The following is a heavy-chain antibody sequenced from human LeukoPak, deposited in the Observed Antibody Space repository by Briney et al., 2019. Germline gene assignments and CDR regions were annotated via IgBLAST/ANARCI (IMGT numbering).Heavy chain of an antibody. CDR2: INHSGST. V-gene: IGHV4-34*01. CDR1: GGSFSGYY. J-gene: IGHJ4*02. Sequence: KTSETLSLTCAVYGGSFSGYYWSWIRQPPGKGLEWIGEINHSGSTNYNPSLKSRVTISVDTSKNQFSLKLSSVTAADTAVYYCARCRRGKRLYDILTGYCLFDYWGQGTLVTVSS. D-gene: IGHD3-9*01. CDR3: ARCRRGKRLYDILTGYCLFDY.